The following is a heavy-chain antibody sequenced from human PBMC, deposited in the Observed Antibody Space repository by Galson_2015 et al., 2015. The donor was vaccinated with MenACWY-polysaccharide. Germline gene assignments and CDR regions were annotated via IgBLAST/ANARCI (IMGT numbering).Heavy chain of an antibody. CDR2: IRCKASGETT. V-gene: IGHV3-49*03. CDR3: TRDRPIDY. CDR1: GFTFGDYA. Sequence: SLRLSCAASGFTFGDYAMAWFRQALGKGLEWVGFIRCKASGETTGYAASVKGRFTISRDDFKSTAYLQMNSLQTEDTGIYYCTRDRPIDYWGQGTLVTVSS. J-gene: IGHJ4*02.